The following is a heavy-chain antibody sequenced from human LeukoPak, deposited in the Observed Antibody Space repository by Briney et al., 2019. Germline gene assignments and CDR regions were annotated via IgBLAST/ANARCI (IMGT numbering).Heavy chain of an antibody. CDR3: RDYYDSSGHPNNPGDAFDI. D-gene: IGHD3-22*01. J-gene: IGHJ3*02. V-gene: IGHV4-34*01. CDR2: INHSGST. CDR1: GGSFSGYY. Sequence: PSETLSLTCAVYGGSFSGYYWSWIRQPPGKGLEWIGEINHSGSTNYNPSLKSRVTISVDTSKNQFSLKLSSVTAADTAVYYCRDYYDSSGHPNNPGDAFDIWGQGTMVTVSS.